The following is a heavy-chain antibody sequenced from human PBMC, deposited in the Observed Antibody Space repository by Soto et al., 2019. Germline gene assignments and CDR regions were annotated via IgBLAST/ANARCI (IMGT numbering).Heavy chain of an antibody. J-gene: IGHJ4*02. V-gene: IGHV4-39*02. CDR1: GGSISSSSYY. CDR3: ARESYAQVY. D-gene: IGHD3-16*01. CDR2: IYYSGST. Sequence: QLQLQESGPGLVKPSETLSLTCAVSGGSISSSSYYWGWIRQPPGKGLEWIGSIYYSGSTYYNPSLKSRVTLPVHTATPPFSLKLRSVTAADTAVYYCARESYAQVYWGQGTLVTVSS.